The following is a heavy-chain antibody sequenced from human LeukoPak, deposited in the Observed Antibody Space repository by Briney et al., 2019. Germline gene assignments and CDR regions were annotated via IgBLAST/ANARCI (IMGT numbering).Heavy chain of an antibody. J-gene: IGHJ4*02. CDR2: ISSNGDTT. CDR1: GLTFSSFA. Sequence: GGSLRLSCSASGLTFSSFAMHWVRQAPGKGLDYISSISSNGDTTYYADSVKGRFTISRDNAKNTLDLQMSSLRAEDTAVYYCARDLHGHFDCWGQGTLATVSS. D-gene: IGHD5-24*01. CDR3: ARDLHGHFDC. V-gene: IGHV3-64*04.